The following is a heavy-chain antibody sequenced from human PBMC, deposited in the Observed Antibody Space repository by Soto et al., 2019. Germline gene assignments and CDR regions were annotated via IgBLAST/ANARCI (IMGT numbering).Heavy chain of an antibody. CDR3: AREYYYDSSAYPGGWFDP. Sequence: PGGSLRLSCAASGFTFSSYSMNWVRQAPGKGLEWVSYISISSSTIYYADSVKGRFTISRDNAKNSLYLQMNSLRDEDTAVYYCAREYYYDSSAYPGGWFDPWGQGTLVTVSS. V-gene: IGHV3-48*02. D-gene: IGHD3-22*01. CDR1: GFTFSSYS. CDR2: ISISSSTI. J-gene: IGHJ5*02.